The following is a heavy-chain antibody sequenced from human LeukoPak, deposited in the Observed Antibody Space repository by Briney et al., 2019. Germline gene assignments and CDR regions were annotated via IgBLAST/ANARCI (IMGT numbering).Heavy chain of an antibody. Sequence: GASVKVSCKASGYTFTGYYMHWVRQAPGQGLEWMGWINPNSGGTNYAQKFQGWVTMTRDTSIGTAYMELSRLRSEDTAVYYCARVAADFWSGLWGQGTLVTVSS. V-gene: IGHV1-2*04. CDR1: GYTFTGYY. CDR3: ARVAADFWSGL. J-gene: IGHJ4*02. D-gene: IGHD3-3*01. CDR2: INPNSGGT.